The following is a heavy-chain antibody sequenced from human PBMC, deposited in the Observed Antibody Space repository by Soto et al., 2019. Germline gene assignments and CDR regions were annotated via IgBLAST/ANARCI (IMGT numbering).Heavy chain of an antibody. D-gene: IGHD3-3*01. Sequence: QLQLQESGSGLIKPSQTLSLTCAVSGGSISTSDYTWSWIRQPPGRGLEWIGSVYHSGATHYMPSPKNRLAMSLDKSKNQFSLDLTSVTAADTAVYYCVRARTIFGVAPGGGVDVWGQGTTVTVAS. V-gene: IGHV4-30-2*01. J-gene: IGHJ6*02. CDR3: VRARTIFGVAPGGGVDV. CDR2: VYHSGAT. CDR1: GGSISTSDYT.